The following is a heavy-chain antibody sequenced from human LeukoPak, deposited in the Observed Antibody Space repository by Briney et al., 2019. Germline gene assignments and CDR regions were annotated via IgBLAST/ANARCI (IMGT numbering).Heavy chain of an antibody. CDR1: GGSFSGYY. D-gene: IGHD5-18*01. CDR3: ARDRGYSPNYYYYMDV. Sequence: SETLSLTCAVYGGSFSGYYWSWIRQPPGKGLEWIGYIYHSGSTYYNPSLKSRVTISVDRSKNQFSLKLSSVTAADTAVYYCARDRGYSPNYYYYMDVWGKGTTVTVSS. J-gene: IGHJ6*03. V-gene: IGHV4-30-2*01. CDR2: IYHSGST.